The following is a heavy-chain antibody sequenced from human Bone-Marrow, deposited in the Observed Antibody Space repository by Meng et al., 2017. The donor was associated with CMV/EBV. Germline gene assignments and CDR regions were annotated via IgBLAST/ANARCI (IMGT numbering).Heavy chain of an antibody. Sequence: EVRLVESGGGLVQPGGSRRLSCAASGFTFSKHWLHWVRQAPGKGLVWVARINSDESSTSYADSVKGRFTISRDNSKNTLYLQMNSLRAEDTAVYYCARGVGESLGWEMGYWGQGTLVTVSS. CDR3: ARGVGESLGWEMGY. CDR1: GFTFSKHW. CDR2: INSDESST. V-gene: IGHV3-74*01. D-gene: IGHD1-26*01. J-gene: IGHJ4*02.